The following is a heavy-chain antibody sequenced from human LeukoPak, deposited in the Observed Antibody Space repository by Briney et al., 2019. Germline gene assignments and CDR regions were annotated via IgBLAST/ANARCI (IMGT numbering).Heavy chain of an antibody. CDR2: ISYDGSNK. CDR3: ARGRRAARYTY. CDR1: GFTFSSYA. Sequence: GRSLRLSCAASGFTFSSYAMHWVRQAPGKGLEWVAVISYDGSNKYYADSVKGRFTISRDNSKNTLYLQMNSLRAEDTAVYYCARGRRAARYTYWGQGTLVTVSS. V-gene: IGHV3-30-3*01. J-gene: IGHJ4*02. D-gene: IGHD6-13*01.